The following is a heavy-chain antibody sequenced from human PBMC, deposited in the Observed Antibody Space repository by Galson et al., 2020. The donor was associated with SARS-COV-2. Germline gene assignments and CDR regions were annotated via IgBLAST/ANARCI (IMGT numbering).Heavy chain of an antibody. CDR3: ARSLYKYYYDSIGSKDAFDI. CDR2: MYYSGST. Sequence: SETLSLTCAVSGGSISSGAYSWSWIRQPPGKGLEWIGYMYYSGSTYYNPSLKSRVTISVDTSKNQFSLKLSSVIAADTAVYYCARSLYKYYYDSIGSKDAFDIWGQGTMVTVSS. V-gene: IGHV4-30-4*07. CDR1: GGSISSGAYS. J-gene: IGHJ3*02. D-gene: IGHD3-22*01.